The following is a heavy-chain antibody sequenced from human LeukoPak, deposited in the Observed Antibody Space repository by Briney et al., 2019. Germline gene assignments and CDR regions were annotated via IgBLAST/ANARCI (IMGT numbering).Heavy chain of an antibody. J-gene: IGHJ4*02. V-gene: IGHV4-39*01. CDR1: GGSISSSSYY. Sequence: SETLSLTCTVSGGSISSSSYYWGWIRQPPGKGLEWIVSIYYSGSTYYNPSLKSRVTLSVDTSKNQFSLKLSSVTAADTAVYYCARRASGGYSYSAGFDYWGQGTLVTVSS. CDR2: IYYSGST. D-gene: IGHD5-18*01. CDR3: ARRASGGYSYSAGFDY.